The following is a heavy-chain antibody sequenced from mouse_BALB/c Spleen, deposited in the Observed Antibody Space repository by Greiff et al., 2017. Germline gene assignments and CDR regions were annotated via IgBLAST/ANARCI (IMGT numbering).Heavy chain of an antibody. V-gene: IGHV1-9*01. CDR1: GYTFSSYW. J-gene: IGHJ4*01. Sequence: VQLQQSGAELMKPWASVKISCKATGYTFSSYWIEWVKQRPGHGLEWIGEILPGSGSTNYNEKFKGKATFTADTSSNTAYMQLSSLTSEDSAVYYCARPLYDGYYEAMDYWGQGTSVTVSS. CDR2: ILPGSGST. CDR3: ARPLYDGYYEAMDY. D-gene: IGHD2-3*01.